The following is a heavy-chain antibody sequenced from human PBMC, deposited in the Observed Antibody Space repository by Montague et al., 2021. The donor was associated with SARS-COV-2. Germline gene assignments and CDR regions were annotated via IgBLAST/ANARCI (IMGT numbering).Heavy chain of an antibody. CDR1: GDSISRYY. CDR3: ARAIWHLDV. Sequence: SETLSLTCSVSGDSISRYYWSWIRQSDGKGLEWIGRIYTGGYVNYNPALQSRVSMSADTSKSQVSLNVTSVTAADTAVSYCARAIWHLDVWGRGILVTVSS. J-gene: IGHJ2*01. CDR2: IYTGGYV. V-gene: IGHV4-4*07.